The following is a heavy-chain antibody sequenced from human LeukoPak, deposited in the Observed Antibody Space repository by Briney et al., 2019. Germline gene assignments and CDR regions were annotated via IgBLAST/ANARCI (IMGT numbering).Heavy chain of an antibody. Sequence: PGGSLRLSCAASGFSFSSYWMHWVRQAPGKGLVWVARIKSDGSSTDYADYVKGRFTISRDNAKNTLYLQMNSLRAEDTAVYYCTRDFVGAEDYWGQGTLVTVSS. J-gene: IGHJ4*02. CDR1: GFSFSSYW. D-gene: IGHD3-16*01. CDR2: IKSDGSST. V-gene: IGHV3-74*01. CDR3: TRDFVGAEDY.